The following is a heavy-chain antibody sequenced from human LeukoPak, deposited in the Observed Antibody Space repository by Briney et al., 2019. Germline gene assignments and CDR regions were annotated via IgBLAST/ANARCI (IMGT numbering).Heavy chain of an antibody. CDR2: IGIAGDT. D-gene: IGHD7-27*01. CDR3: ARGTITGENWFDP. J-gene: IGHJ5*02. V-gene: IGHV3-13*04. Sequence: GGSLRLSCAASGFTFSSYDMHWVRQATGKGLEWVPSIGIAGDTYYPGSVKGRFTISRENAQNSLYLQMNSLRAGDTAVYYCARGTITGENWFDPWGQGTLVTVSS. CDR1: GFTFSSYD.